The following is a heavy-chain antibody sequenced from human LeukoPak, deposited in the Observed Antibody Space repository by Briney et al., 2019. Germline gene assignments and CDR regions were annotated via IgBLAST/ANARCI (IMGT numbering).Heavy chain of an antibody. CDR3: AREGIYNWNTGAFDI. V-gene: IGHV3-30*02. CDR2: IRYDGSNK. CDR1: GFTFSSYG. D-gene: IGHD1-1*01. Sequence: PGGSLRLSCAASGFTFSSYGMHWVRQAPGKGLEWVAFIRYDGSNKYYADSVKGRFTISRDNSKNTLYLQMNSLRAEDTAVYYCAREGIYNWNTGAFDIWGQGTMVTVSS. J-gene: IGHJ3*02.